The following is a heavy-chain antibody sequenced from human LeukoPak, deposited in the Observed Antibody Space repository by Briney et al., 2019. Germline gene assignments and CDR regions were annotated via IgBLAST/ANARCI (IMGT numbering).Heavy chain of an antibody. CDR3: ASWGIVVVPAALPTDAFDY. J-gene: IGHJ4*02. D-gene: IGHD2-2*01. V-gene: IGHV3-21*01. CDR1: GFTFSSYS. CDR2: ISSSSSYI. Sequence: GGSLRLSCAASGFTFSSYSMNWVRQAPGKGLEWVSSISSSSSYIYYADSVKDRFTISRDNAKNSLYLQMNSLRAEDTAVYYCASWGIVVVPAALPTDAFDYWGQGTLVIVSS.